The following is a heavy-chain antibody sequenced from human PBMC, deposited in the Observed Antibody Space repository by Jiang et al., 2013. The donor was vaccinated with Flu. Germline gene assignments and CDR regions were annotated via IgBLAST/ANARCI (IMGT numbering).Heavy chain of an antibody. CDR3: ATNTTSSPWFDP. D-gene: IGHD1-26*01. CDR2: VYYIGTT. J-gene: IGHJ5*02. V-gene: IGHV4-39*01. Sequence: GSGLVKPSETLSLTCTVSGGSIRNGFSYWGWIRQSPGKGLEWLGTVYYIGTTHYNPSLRSRVAISVDTSKNQFSLRLTSVTAADTGIYYCATNTTSSPWFDPWGQGTLVTVSS. CDR1: GGSIRNGFSY.